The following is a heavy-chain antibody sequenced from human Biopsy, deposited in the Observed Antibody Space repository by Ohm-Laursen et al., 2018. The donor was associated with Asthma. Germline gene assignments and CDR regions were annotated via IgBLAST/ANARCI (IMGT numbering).Heavy chain of an antibody. D-gene: IGHD3-3*01. Sequence: SLRLSCAASRFTYEMHWVRQAPGKGLEWVAVISYDGSSIYYADSVKGRFTISRDNSKNTLSLQMSSLTAEDTAVYYCASRGGDFWSGYYMDCWGQGTLVTVSS. CDR2: ISYDGSSI. J-gene: IGHJ4*02. V-gene: IGHV3-30-3*01. CDR3: ASRGGDFWSGYYMDC. CDR1: RFTYE.